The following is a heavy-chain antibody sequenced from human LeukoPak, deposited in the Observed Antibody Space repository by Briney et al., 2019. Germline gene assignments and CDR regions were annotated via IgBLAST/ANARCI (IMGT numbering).Heavy chain of an antibody. D-gene: IGHD1-1*01. CDR3: ARDGGHWNDLDY. V-gene: IGHV3-7*05. J-gene: IGHJ4*02. CDR2: INQDGSHK. Sequence: GGSLRLCCAASGFTLSVHWMTWVRLAPGKGLEWVAHINQDGSHKNYLDSVGGRFTISRDNTKNSFCLQMNSLRVEDTALYDCARDGGHWNDLDYWGQGTLVTVSS. CDR1: GFTLSVHW.